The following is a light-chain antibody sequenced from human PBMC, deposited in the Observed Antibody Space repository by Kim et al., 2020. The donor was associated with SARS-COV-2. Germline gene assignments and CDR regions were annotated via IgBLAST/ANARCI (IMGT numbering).Light chain of an antibody. CDR1: SSNVESNY. CDR2: RNE. J-gene: IGLJ1*01. CDR3: ATWDDSVSASV. V-gene: IGLV1-47*01. Sequence: QSVLTQPPSASGTPGQRVTISCSGSSSNVESNYVYWYQQFPGTAPKLLIFRNEQRPSGVPDRFSASKSGTSASLTISELRSEDEAEYHCATWDDSVSASVFGTGTQLTVL.